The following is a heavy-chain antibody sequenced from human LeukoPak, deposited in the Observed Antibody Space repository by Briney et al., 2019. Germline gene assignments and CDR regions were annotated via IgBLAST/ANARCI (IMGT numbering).Heavy chain of an antibody. CDR3: ARDLFVPGGFYYYYYMDV. Sequence: PGGSLRLSCAASGFTFSSYWMSWVRQAPGKGLEWVANIKRDGSEKYYVDSVKGRFTISRDNAKNSLYLQMNSLRAEDTAVYYCARDLFVPGGFYYYYYMDVWGKGTTVTISS. CDR2: IKRDGSEK. CDR1: GFTFSSYW. V-gene: IGHV3-7*01. J-gene: IGHJ6*03. D-gene: IGHD4-23*01.